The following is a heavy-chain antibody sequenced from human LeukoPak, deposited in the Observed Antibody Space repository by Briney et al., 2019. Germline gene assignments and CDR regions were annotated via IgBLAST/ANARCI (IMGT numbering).Heavy chain of an antibody. J-gene: IGHJ4*02. CDR3: ARAPSWIQLWLLGY. CDR1: GYTFTGYY. CDR2: INPNSGGT. V-gene: IGHV1-2*02. D-gene: IGHD5-18*01. Sequence: ASVKVSCKASGYTFTGYYMHWVRQPPGQGLEWMGWINPNSGGTNYAQKFQGRVTMTRDTSISTAYMELSRLRSDDTAVYYCARAPSWIQLWLLGYWGQGTLVTVSS.